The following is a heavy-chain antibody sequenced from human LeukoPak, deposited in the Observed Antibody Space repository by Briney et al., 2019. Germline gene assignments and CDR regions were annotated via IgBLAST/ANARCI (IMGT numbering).Heavy chain of an antibody. D-gene: IGHD4-11*01. CDR2: INPNTGYP. CDR1: GYTFSGYF. J-gene: IGHJ5*01. V-gene: IGHV1-2*06. Sequence: ASVKVSCKASGYTFSGYFIHWVRQAPGQGLGWMGRINPNTGYPNHAQNFQGRVTMTRDTSISTAYMELSRLTTDDTAVYFCARGQPYGNYNYFDSWGQGTLVTVSS. CDR3: ARGQPYGNYNYFDS.